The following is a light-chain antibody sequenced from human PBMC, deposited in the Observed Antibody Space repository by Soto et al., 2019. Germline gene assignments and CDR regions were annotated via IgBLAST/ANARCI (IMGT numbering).Light chain of an antibody. V-gene: IGKV3D-15*01. CDR1: QSVRSH. Sequence: EIVMTQSPATLSVSPGERATLSCMASQSVRSHLAWFQQKPGQAPRLLMYGVSTRATGMPDRFSGSGSGTEFTLNITSLQSEDIAVYYCQQYDTWLVWTFGQGTKVDIK. CDR3: QQYDTWLVWT. CDR2: GVS. J-gene: IGKJ1*01.